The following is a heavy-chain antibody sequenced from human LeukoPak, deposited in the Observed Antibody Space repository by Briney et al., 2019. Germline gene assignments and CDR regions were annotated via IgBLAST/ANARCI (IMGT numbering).Heavy chain of an antibody. D-gene: IGHD5-12*01. J-gene: IGHJ2*01. Sequence: SETLSLTCAVYGGSFSGYYWCWIRQPPGKGLEWIGEINHSGSTNYNPSLKSRVTISVDTSKNQFSLKLSSVTAADTAVYYCARELRPAYWYFDLWGRGTLVTVSS. CDR3: ARELRPAYWYFDL. CDR1: GGSFSGYY. CDR2: INHSGST. V-gene: IGHV4-34*01.